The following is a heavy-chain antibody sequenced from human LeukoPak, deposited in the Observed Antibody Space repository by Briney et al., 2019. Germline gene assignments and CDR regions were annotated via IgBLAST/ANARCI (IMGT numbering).Heavy chain of an antibody. CDR3: ARNLIPEQLVLNF. Sequence: SETLSLTCTVSGGSVTDYYWSWIRQSPGKGLEWIGYIYYTGTSYNPSLKSRVTISVDTSKNQFSLKLSSVTAADTAVYYCARNLIPEQLVLNFWGQGTLVTVSS. CDR2: IYYTGT. CDR1: GGSVTDYY. D-gene: IGHD6-13*01. J-gene: IGHJ4*02. V-gene: IGHV4-59*08.